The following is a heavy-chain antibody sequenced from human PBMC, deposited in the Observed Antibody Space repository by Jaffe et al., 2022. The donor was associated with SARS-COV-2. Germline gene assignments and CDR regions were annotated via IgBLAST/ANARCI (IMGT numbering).Heavy chain of an antibody. CDR1: GFTFSSHA. J-gene: IGHJ4*02. D-gene: IGHD3-16*01. CDR3: ARDKMAGFGGVIGY. Sequence: EVQLVESGGGLVQPGGSLRLSCAASGFTFSSHAFFWVRQAPGRGLEYVSAISSDGNTFHANSVKGRFIISRDNSKNTLYLQMGSLRAEDMAVYYCARDKMAGFGGVIGYWGQGTLVTVSS. V-gene: IGHV3-64*01. CDR2: ISSDGNT.